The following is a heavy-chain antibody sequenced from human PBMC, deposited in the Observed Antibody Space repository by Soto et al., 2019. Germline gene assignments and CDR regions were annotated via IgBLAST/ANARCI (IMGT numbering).Heavy chain of an antibody. J-gene: IGHJ6*02. V-gene: IGHV3-23*01. CDR2: ISGSGGST. CDR3: AKVSGGDYVSLYYGMDV. D-gene: IGHD2-21*02. Sequence: GGSLRLSCAASGFTFSSYAMSWVRQAPGKGLEWVSAISGSGGSTYYADSVKGRFTISRDNSKNTLYLQMNSLRAEDTAVYYCAKVSGGDYVSLYYGMDVWGQGTTVTVSS. CDR1: GFTFSSYA.